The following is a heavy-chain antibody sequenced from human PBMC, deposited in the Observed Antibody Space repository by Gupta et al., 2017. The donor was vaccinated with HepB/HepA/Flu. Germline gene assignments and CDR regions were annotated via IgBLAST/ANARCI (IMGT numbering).Heavy chain of an antibody. Sequence: QLQLQESGSGLVKPSQTLSLTSAVSGGSISSGGYSWSWIRQPPGNGLEWIGYIYESGSTDYSPALKSRVNISVDRSKNQFSLKQSYGSAAGTAVYYCARDGAGRSGYLQYWVQGTLVTVPS. J-gene: IGHJ1*01. CDR3: ARDGAGRSGYLQY. CDR1: GGSISSGGYS. CDR2: IYESGST. D-gene: IGHD1-1*01. V-gene: IGHV4-30-2*01.